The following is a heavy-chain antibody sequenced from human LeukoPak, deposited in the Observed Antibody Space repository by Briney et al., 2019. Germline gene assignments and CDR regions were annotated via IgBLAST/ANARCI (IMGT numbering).Heavy chain of an antibody. Sequence: GGSLRLSCAASGSSFSVYEMHWVRQAPGRGLEWIADISGSDTSTYYADSVKGRFTISRDNAKNSLYLQMNRLRVEDTAVYYCTTLTVASNFDYWGQGTLVTGSS. CDR3: TTLTVASNFDY. V-gene: IGHV3-48*03. J-gene: IGHJ4*02. CDR2: ISGSDTST. CDR1: GSSFSVYE. D-gene: IGHD6-19*01.